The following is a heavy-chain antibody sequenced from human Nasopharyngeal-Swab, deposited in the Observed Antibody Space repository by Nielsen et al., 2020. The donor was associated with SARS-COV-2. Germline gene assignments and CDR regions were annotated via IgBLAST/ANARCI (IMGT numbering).Heavy chain of an antibody. D-gene: IGHD6-19*01. CDR3: AKDFRNQQWLVDY. Sequence: GESLKISCAASGFIFSSYNMSWVRQTPGKGLEWVSAISGSGGSTYYADSVKGRFTISRDNSKNTLYLQMNSLRAEDTAVYYCAKDFRNQQWLVDYWGQGTLVTVSS. CDR1: GFIFSSYN. CDR2: ISGSGGST. V-gene: IGHV3-23*01. J-gene: IGHJ4*02.